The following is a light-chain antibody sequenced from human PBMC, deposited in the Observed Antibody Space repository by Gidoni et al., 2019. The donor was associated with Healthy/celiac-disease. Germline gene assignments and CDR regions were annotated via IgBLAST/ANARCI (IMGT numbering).Light chain of an antibody. CDR2: GAS. V-gene: IGKV3-15*01. CDR3: QQYNNWPPLT. Sequence: IALTQSPATLSVSPGERATLSCRASQSVSSNLAWYQQKPGHAPRLLIYGASTRATGIPARFSGSGSGTEFTLTISSLQSEDFAVYYCQQYNNWPPLTFXGXTKVEIK. CDR1: QSVSSN. J-gene: IGKJ4*01.